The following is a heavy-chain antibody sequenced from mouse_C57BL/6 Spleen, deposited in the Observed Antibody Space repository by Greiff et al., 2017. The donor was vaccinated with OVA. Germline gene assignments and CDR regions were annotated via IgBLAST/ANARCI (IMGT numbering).Heavy chain of an antibody. D-gene: IGHD4-1*01. CDR1: GFTFSDYG. V-gene: IGHV5-17*01. CDR2: ISSGSSTI. Sequence: EVHLVESGGGLVKPGGSLTLSCAASGFTFSDYGMHWVRQAPEKGLEWVAYISSGSSTIYYADTVKGRFTISRDNAKNTLFLQMTSLRSEDTAMYYCARRLGSYAMDYWGQGTSVTVSS. CDR3: ARRLGSYAMDY. J-gene: IGHJ4*01.